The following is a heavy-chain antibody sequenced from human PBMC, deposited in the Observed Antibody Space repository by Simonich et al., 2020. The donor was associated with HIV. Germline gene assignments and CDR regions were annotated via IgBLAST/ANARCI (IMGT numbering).Heavy chain of an antibody. CDR1: GYSISSVYY. CDR2: IYHRGST. Sequence: QVQLQESGPGLVKPSETLSLTCAVSGYSISSVYYWGWIRQPPGKGLEWIGSIYHRGSTYYNPSLKSRVTISVDTSKNQFSLKLGSVTAADTAVYYCARVVPGGYFDYWGQGTLVTVSS. J-gene: IGHJ4*02. V-gene: IGHV4-38-2*01. D-gene: IGHD2-15*01. CDR3: ARVVPGGYFDY.